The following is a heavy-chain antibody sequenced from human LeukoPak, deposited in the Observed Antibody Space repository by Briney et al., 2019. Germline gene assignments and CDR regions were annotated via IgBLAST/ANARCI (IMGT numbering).Heavy chain of an antibody. CDR3: AKDFRDGYNHPSYYFDS. Sequence: GRSLRLSCAASGFTFSSYGMHWVRQAPGKGLEWVAVISYDGSNEYYADSVQGRFTVARDNSKNTLYLQMNSLRAEDTAVYYCAKDFRDGYNHPSYYFDSWGQGTLVTVSS. D-gene: IGHD5-12*01. CDR2: ISYDGSNE. V-gene: IGHV3-30*18. J-gene: IGHJ4*02. CDR1: GFTFSSYG.